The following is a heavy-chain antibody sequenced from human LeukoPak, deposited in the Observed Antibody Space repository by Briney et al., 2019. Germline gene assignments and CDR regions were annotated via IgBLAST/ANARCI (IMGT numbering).Heavy chain of an antibody. Sequence: QPGGSLRLSCAASGFTFSSYGMHWVRQAPGKGLEWVAFIRYDGSNKYYADSAKGRFTISRDNSKNTLYLQMNSLGAEDTAVYYCARVGRLKQQLAYFDYWGQGTLVTVSS. J-gene: IGHJ4*02. CDR3: ARVGRLKQQLAYFDY. CDR1: GFTFSSYG. D-gene: IGHD6-13*01. V-gene: IGHV3-30*02. CDR2: IRYDGSNK.